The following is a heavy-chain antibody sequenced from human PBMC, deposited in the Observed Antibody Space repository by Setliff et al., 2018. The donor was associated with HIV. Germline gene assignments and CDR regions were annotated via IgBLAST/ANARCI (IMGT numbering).Heavy chain of an antibody. D-gene: IGHD3-10*01. Sequence: SETLSLTCTVSGGFISSTSYYWGWIRQPPGKGLEWIGSIYYSGTTYYNPSLESRVTISIDTPTNQFSLRLNSVTAADTAVFYCARLGVRGVEFDSWGQGTLVTV. CDR1: GGFISSTSYY. J-gene: IGHJ4*02. CDR2: IYYSGTT. CDR3: ARLGVRGVEFDS. V-gene: IGHV4-39*01.